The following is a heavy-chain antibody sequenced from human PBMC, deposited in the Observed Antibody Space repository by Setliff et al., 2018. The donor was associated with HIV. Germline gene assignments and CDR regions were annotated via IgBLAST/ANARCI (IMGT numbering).Heavy chain of an antibody. J-gene: IGHJ3*02. D-gene: IGHD2-8*01. CDR3: ARHSPNVGVRGDAFDI. Sequence: SETLSLTCTASGGSISSHYWIWIRQPPGKGLEWIGYIHYSGATNYNPSLKSRVTISLDTSRTQFSLRLSSVTAAGTAVYYCARHSPNVGVRGDAFDIWGQGTVVTVSS. CDR2: IHYSGAT. CDR1: GGSISSHY. V-gene: IGHV4-59*08.